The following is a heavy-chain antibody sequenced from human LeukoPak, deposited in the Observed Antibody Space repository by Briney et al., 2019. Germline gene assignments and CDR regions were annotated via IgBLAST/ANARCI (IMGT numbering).Heavy chain of an antibody. CDR3: AMEGRGYSGPHLGY. J-gene: IGHJ4*02. CDR1: GGSISSGDYY. Sequence: SETLSLTRTVSGGSISSGDYYWSWIRQPPGKGLEWIGYIYYSGSTYYNPSLKSRVTISVDTSKNQFSLKLSSVTAADTAVYYCAMEGRGYSGPHLGYWGQGTLVTVSS. D-gene: IGHD6-25*01. V-gene: IGHV4-30-4*08. CDR2: IYYSGST.